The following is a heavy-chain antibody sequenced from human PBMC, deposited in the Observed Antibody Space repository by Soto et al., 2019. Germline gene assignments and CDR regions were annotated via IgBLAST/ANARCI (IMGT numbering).Heavy chain of an antibody. CDR3: ARIGYYYDSSGYYYVDWFDP. J-gene: IGHJ5*02. CDR2: ISAYNGNT. Sequence: SVKVSCKASGYTFTSYGISWVRQAPGQGLEWMGWISAYNGNTNYAQKLQGRVTMTTDTSTSTAYMELRSLRSDDTAVYYCARIGYYYDSSGYYYVDWFDPWGQGTLVTVSS. CDR1: GYTFTSYG. V-gene: IGHV1-18*04. D-gene: IGHD3-22*01.